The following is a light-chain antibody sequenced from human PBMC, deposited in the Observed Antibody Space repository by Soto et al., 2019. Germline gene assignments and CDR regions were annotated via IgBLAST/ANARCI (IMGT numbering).Light chain of an antibody. V-gene: IGLV2-14*01. CDR3: SSYTSSSVV. CDR1: SSDVGGYND. Sequence: QSALTQPASVSGSPGQSITISCTGTSSDVGGYNDVSWYQQHPGKAPKLMIYDVSNRPSGVSNRFSGSKSGNTASLTISGVQAEDEADYYCSSYTSSSVVFGGGTKLTVL. CDR2: DVS. J-gene: IGLJ2*01.